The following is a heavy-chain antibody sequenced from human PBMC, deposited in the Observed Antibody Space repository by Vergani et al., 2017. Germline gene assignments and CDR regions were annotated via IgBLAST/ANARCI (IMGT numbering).Heavy chain of an antibody. CDR1: GFTFSSYA. D-gene: IGHD2-15*01. CDR3: AREGGGYCSGGSCLRGAYFDY. CDR2: ISYDGSNK. Sequence: QVQLVESGGGVVQPGRSLRLSCEASGFTFSSYAMHWVRQAPGKGLEWVAVISYDGSNKYYADSVKGRFTISRDNSKNTLYLQMNSLRAEDTAVYYCAREGGGYCSGGSCLRGAYFDYWGQGTLVTVSS. V-gene: IGHV3-30-3*01. J-gene: IGHJ4*02.